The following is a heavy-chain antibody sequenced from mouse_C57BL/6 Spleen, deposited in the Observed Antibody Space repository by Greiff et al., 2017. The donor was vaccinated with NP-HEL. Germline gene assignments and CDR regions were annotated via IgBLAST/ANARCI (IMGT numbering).Heavy chain of an antibody. CDR1: GFTFSDYG. Sequence: EVKLMESGGGLVQPGGSLKLSCAASGFTFSDYGMAWVRQAPRKGPEWVAFISNLAYSIYYADTVTGRFTFARENAKNTLYLEMSSLRSEDTAMYYCATSTMVRGYAMDYWGQGTSVTVSS. CDR2: ISNLAYSI. CDR3: ATSTMVRGYAMDY. V-gene: IGHV5-15*01. D-gene: IGHD2-2*01. J-gene: IGHJ4*01.